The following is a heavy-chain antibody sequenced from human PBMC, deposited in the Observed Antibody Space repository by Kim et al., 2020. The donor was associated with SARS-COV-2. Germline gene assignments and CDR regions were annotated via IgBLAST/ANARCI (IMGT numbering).Heavy chain of an antibody. Sequence: ADSVKRRFTISRDNSKNTLYLQMNSLRAEDTAVYYCARVYKAPGNAFDIWGQGTMVTVSS. CDR3: ARVYKAPGNAFDI. D-gene: IGHD1-20*01. J-gene: IGHJ3*02. V-gene: IGHV3-30*01.